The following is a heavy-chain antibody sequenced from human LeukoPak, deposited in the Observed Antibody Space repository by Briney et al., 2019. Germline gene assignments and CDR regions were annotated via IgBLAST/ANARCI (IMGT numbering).Heavy chain of an antibody. V-gene: IGHV3-30*18. D-gene: IGHD6-13*01. CDR1: GFTFSSYG. CDR2: ISYDGSNK. J-gene: IGHJ4*02. CDR3: AKDVAAAGIGFDY. Sequence: PGRSLRLSCAASGFTFSSYGMHWVRQAPGKGLEWVSAISYDGSNKYYADSVKGRFTICRDNSKNTLYQQMNSLRAEDTAVYYWAKDVAAAGIGFDYWGQGTLVTVSS.